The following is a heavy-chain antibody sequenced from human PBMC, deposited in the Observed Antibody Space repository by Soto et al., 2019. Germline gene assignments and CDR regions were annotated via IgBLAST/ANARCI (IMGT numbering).Heavy chain of an antibody. CDR1: GGTFSSYT. Sequence: QVPLVQSGAEVKKPGSSVKVSCKASGGTFSSYTISWVRQAPGQGLEWMGRIIPILGIANYAQKFQGRVTITADKSTSTAYMELSSLRSEDTAVYYCAREDQTAAGSFLFDYWGQGTLVTVSS. CDR3: AREDQTAAGSFLFDY. CDR2: IIPILGIA. D-gene: IGHD6-13*01. J-gene: IGHJ4*02. V-gene: IGHV1-69*08.